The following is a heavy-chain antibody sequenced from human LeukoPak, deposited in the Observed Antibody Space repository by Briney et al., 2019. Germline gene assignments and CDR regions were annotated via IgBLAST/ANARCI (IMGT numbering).Heavy chain of an antibody. Sequence: SETLSLTCTVSGGSISTNNYYWGWIRQPPGKGLEWIGNIFYSGSTYYSPSLKSRVTISLDTSRNQFSLKVNSVTAADTAVYYCASLQGYCSGNRCPSSANYHYYMDVWGKGTTVTVSS. CDR2: IFYSGST. V-gene: IGHV4-39*07. CDR3: ASLQGYCSGNRCPSSANYHYYMDV. J-gene: IGHJ6*03. CDR1: GGSISTNNYY. D-gene: IGHD2-15*01.